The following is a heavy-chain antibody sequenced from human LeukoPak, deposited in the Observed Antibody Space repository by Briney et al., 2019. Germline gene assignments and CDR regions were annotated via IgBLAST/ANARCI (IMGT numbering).Heavy chain of an antibody. Sequence: GGSLRLSCAASGFTFSSYDMNWVRQAPGKGPEWVSYISSRGATMYYADSVKGRFTISRDNSKNTLYLQLNSLRAEDTAVYYCVKDQREAYGSGWSRDFDYWGQGTLVTVSS. V-gene: IGHV3-48*01. CDR2: ISSRGATM. CDR1: GFTFSSYD. J-gene: IGHJ4*02. CDR3: VKDQREAYGSGWSRDFDY. D-gene: IGHD6-19*01.